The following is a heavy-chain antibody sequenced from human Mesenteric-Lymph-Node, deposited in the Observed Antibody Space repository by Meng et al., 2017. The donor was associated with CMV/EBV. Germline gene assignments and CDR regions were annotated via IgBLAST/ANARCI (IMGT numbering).Heavy chain of an antibody. Sequence: ASVKVSCKTSGYTFTDYYMHWVRQVPGQGLEWMGMINPTVGSTTHAQTFRGRITMTRDTSTSTMYLEVNSLRSDDTAVYYCARRDGYSYGGYYYYGMDVWGQGTTVTVSS. D-gene: IGHD5-24*01. CDR1: GYTFTDYY. J-gene: IGHJ6*02. CDR3: ARRDGYSYGGYYYYGMDV. CDR2: INPTVGST. V-gene: IGHV1-46*01.